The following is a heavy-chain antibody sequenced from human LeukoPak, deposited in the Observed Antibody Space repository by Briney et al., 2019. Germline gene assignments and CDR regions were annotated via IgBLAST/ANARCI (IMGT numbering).Heavy chain of an antibody. CDR3: ARDFAGWGYFDL. CDR1: GFTFSSYS. CDR2: ISSSSSYI. J-gene: IGHJ2*01. Sequence: PGGSLRLSCAASGFTFSSYSMNWVRRAPGRGLEWVSSISSSSSYIYYADSVKGRFTISRDNAKNSLYLQMNSLRAEDTAVYYCARDFAGWGYFDLWGRGTQVTVSS. D-gene: IGHD3-9*01. V-gene: IGHV3-21*01.